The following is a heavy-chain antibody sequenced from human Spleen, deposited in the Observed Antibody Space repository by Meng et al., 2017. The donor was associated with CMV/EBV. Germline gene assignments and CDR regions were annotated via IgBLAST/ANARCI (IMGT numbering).Heavy chain of an antibody. J-gene: IGHJ5*02. V-gene: IGHV4-34*01. CDR2: INHSGST. CDR1: GGSFSGYY. CDR3: ARGLFGTVAGNWFDP. D-gene: IGHD6-19*01. Sequence: VYGGSFSGYYWSWIRQPTGKGLEWIGEINHSGSTNYNPSLKSRVTISVDTSKNQFSLKLSSVTAADTAVYYCARGLFGTVAGNWFDPWGQGTLVTVSS.